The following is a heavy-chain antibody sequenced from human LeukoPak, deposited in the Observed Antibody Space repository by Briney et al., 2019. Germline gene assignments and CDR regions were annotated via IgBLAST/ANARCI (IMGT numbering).Heavy chain of an antibody. D-gene: IGHD5-18*01. Sequence: SETLFLTCTVSGGSISSYYWSWIRQPPGKGLEWIGYIYCSGSTNYNPSLKSRVTISVDTSKNQFSLKLSSVTAADTAVYYCARRGYSYGFDYWGQGTLVTVSS. J-gene: IGHJ4*02. V-gene: IGHV4-59*08. CDR1: GGSISSYY. CDR2: IYCSGST. CDR3: ARRGYSYGFDY.